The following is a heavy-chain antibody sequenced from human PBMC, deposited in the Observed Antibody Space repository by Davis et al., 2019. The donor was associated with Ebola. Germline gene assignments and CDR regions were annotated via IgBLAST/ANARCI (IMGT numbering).Heavy chain of an antibody. CDR2: ISSSSSTI. D-gene: IGHD2-8*01. CDR1: GLTLSNRG. Sequence: GESLKISCAASGLTLSNRGMNWVRQAPGKGLEWVSYISSSSSTIYYADSVKGRFTISRDNAKNSLYLQMNSLKTEDTAVYFCSKGTNGYYLVDWGQGTLVTVSS. V-gene: IGHV3-48*04. CDR3: SKGTNGYYLVD. J-gene: IGHJ4*02.